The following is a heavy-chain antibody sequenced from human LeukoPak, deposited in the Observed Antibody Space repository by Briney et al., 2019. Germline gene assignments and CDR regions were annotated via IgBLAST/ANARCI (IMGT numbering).Heavy chain of an antibody. V-gene: IGHV1-69*04. CDR1: GGTFSSYA. CDR2: IIPILGIA. J-gene: IGHJ6*02. CDR3: ARDNVVVPAAMPYYYYGMDV. D-gene: IGHD2-2*01. Sequence: GSSVKVSCKASGGTFSSYAISWVRQAPGQGLEWMGRIIPILGIANYAQKFQGRVTITADKSTSTAYMELSSPRSEDTAVYYCARDNVVVPAAMPYYYYGMDVRGQGTTVTVSS.